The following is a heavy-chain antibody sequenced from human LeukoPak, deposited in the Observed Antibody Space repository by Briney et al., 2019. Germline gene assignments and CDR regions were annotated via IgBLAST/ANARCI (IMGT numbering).Heavy chain of an antibody. CDR3: ARDSTITIFGVVPYYYYGMDV. V-gene: IGHV1-18*01. J-gene: IGHJ6*02. D-gene: IGHD3-3*01. CDR1: GYTFTSYG. CDR2: ISAYNGNT. Sequence: ASVKVSCKASGYTFTSYGISWVRQAPGQGLEWTGWISAYNGNTNYAQKLQGRVTMTTDTSTSTAYMELRSLRSDDTAVYYCARDSTITIFGVVPYYYYGMDVWGQGTTVTVSS.